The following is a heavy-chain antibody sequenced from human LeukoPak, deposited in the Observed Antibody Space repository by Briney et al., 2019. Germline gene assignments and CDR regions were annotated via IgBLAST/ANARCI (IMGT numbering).Heavy chain of an antibody. CDR2: ISSNGGST. CDR3: ARGPVLEWFQSVYYYYMDV. CDR1: GFTFSSYA. Sequence: RTGGSLRLSCAASGFTFSSYAMHWVRQAPGKGLEYVSAISSNGGSTYYANSVKGRFTISRDNSKNTLYLQMGSLRAEDMAVYYCARGPVLEWFQSVYYYYMDVWGKGTTVTVSS. D-gene: IGHD3-3*01. J-gene: IGHJ6*03. V-gene: IGHV3-64*01.